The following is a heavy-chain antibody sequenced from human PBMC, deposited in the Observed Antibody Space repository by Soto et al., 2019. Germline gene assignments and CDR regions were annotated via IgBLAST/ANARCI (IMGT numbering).Heavy chain of an antibody. CDR3: ARGDSTDCSNGVCSFFYNHDMDV. Sequence: ASVKVSCKASGYSFTDYHIHWVRQAPGQGLEWLGRINPKSGGTSTAQKFQGWVTMATDTSISTASMELTRLTSDDTAIYYCARGDSTDCSNGVCSFFYNHDMDVWGQGTTVTV. V-gene: IGHV1-2*04. D-gene: IGHD2-8*01. J-gene: IGHJ6*02. CDR2: INPKSGGT. CDR1: GYSFTDYH.